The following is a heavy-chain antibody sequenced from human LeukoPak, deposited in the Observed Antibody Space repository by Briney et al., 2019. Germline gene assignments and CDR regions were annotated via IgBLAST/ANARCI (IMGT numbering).Heavy chain of an antibody. J-gene: IGHJ6*02. CDR1: GYTFTIYD. D-gene: IGHD2-21*01. CDR2: INPNSGGT. CDR3: ARTSRIAKSMDV. V-gene: IGHV1-2*02. Sequence: ASVKVSCKASGYTFTIYDISWVRQAPGQGFEWMGWINPNSGGTNYAQKFQGRVTMTRDTSISTAYMELSRLRSDDTAVYYCARTSRIAKSMDVWGQGTTVTVSS.